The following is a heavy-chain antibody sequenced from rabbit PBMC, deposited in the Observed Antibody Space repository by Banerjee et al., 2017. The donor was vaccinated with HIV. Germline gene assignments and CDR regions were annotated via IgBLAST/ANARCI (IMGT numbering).Heavy chain of an antibody. Sequence: QSLEESGGDLVKPGASLTLTCTASGFSFSSVYWIYWVRQAPGKGLEWIGTIYAGSTGSTYYASWAKGRFTISKTSSTTVTLEMTSLTAADTATYLCARAGYGGYGYYLWGQGTLVT. CDR3: ARAGYGGYGYYL. CDR1: GFSFSSVYW. J-gene: IGHJ3*01. CDR2: IYAGSTGST. D-gene: IGHD6-1*01. V-gene: IGHV1S40*01.